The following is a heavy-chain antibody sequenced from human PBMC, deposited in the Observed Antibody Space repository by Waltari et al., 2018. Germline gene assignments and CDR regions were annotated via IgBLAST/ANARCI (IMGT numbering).Heavy chain of an antibody. CDR3: ARVQCNTTTCSFDY. D-gene: IGHD2-2*01. CDR2: IIPLLGTG. Sequence: QVQLVQSGAEVKKPGSSVKVSCKASGGFFTSYAINWVRQAPGQGLEWMGRIIPLLGTGNYAQKFQGTVTITADRSTGTAYMELSSLRSEDTALYYCARVQCNTTTCSFDYWGQGTLVTVSS. V-gene: IGHV1-69*08. CDR1: GGFFTSYA. J-gene: IGHJ4*02.